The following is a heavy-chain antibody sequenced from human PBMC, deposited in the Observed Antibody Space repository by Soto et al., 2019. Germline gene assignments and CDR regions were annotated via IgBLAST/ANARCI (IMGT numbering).Heavy chain of an antibody. Sequence: EVQLVESGGDLVQPGGSLRLSCAASGFTFSKYSMNWVRQAPGKGLEWVSYISSSGIAIYYADSVQGRFTISRDNAKNSLYLQMDSLRPEDTAVYYCARDIILVPAAPDAFDIWGQGTMVTVSS. CDR1: GFTFSKYS. CDR3: ARDIILVPAAPDAFDI. V-gene: IGHV3-48*01. D-gene: IGHD2-2*01. J-gene: IGHJ3*02. CDR2: ISSSGIAI.